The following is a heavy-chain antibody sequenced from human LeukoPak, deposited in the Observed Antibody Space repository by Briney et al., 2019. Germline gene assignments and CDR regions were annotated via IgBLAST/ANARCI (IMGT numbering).Heavy chain of an antibody. CDR1: GFTFSSYS. D-gene: IGHD3-22*01. CDR3: ARYRGLYYYDSSGFNWFDP. J-gene: IGHJ5*02. Sequence: GGSLRLSCAASGFTFSSYSMSWVRQAPGKGLEWVANIKQDGSEKYYVDSVKGRFTISRDNAKNSLYLQMNSLRAEDTAVYYCARYRGLYYYDSSGFNWFDPWGQGTLVTVSS. CDR2: IKQDGSEK. V-gene: IGHV3-7*01.